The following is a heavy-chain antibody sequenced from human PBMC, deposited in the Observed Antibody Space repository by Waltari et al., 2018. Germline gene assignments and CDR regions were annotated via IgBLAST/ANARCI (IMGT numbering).Heavy chain of an antibody. CDR2: INPNTGGT. V-gene: IGHV1-2*02. Sequence: QVQLVQSGAEVKKPGASVKVSCKASGYTFTGYYMHWVRQAPGQGLEWMGWINPNTGGTNYAQKLQARVTMTRDTSISTAYMELSRLRSDDTAVYYCARSRSGAYLVGYWGQGTLVTVSS. CDR1: GYTFTGYY. CDR3: ARSRSGAYLVGY. D-gene: IGHD2-15*01. J-gene: IGHJ4*02.